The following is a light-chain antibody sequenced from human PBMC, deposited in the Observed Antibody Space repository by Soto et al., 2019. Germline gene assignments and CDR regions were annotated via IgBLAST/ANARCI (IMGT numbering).Light chain of an antibody. V-gene: IGKV3-15*01. CDR3: HQYNNWPPLT. CDR1: QSVSSN. CDR2: GAS. Sequence: EMVMTQSPATLSVSPGESATLSCRASQSVSSNLAWYQQKPGQSPRLLIYGASTRATGIPARFSGSGSGTEFTLSISSLQSEDFAAYYCHQYNNWPPLTFGGGTKVEIK. J-gene: IGKJ4*01.